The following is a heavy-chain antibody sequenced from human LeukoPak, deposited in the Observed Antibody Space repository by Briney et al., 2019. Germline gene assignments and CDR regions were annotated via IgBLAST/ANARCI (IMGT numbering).Heavy chain of an antibody. Sequence: GGSLRLSCAASGFTFSSYSMNWVRQAPGKGLEWVSSISSSSSYIYYADSVKGRFTISRDNAKNSLYLQMNSLRAEDTAVYYCAKDQGYSSGCFDYWGQGILVTVSS. V-gene: IGHV3-21*04. CDR3: AKDQGYSSGCFDY. CDR2: ISSSSSYI. J-gene: IGHJ4*02. D-gene: IGHD6-19*01. CDR1: GFTFSSYS.